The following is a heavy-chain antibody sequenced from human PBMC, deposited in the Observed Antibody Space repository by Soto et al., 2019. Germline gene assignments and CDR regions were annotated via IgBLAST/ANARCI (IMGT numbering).Heavy chain of an antibody. D-gene: IGHD3-10*01. CDR1: GYTFTSYG. J-gene: IGHJ4*02. CDR2: ISAYNGNT. CDR3: ARGWVVRGVHRGNFDY. Sequence: QAQLVQSGAEAEKPGASVKVSCKASGYTFTSYGITWVRQAPGQGLEWMGWISAYNGNTNYAQKFQGRVTMTTDTSTSTAYMGLRSLRSDDTAVYYCARGWVVRGVHRGNFDYWGQGTLVTVSS. V-gene: IGHV1-18*01.